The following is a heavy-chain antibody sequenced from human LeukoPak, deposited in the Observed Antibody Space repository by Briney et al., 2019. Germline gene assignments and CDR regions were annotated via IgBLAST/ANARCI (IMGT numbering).Heavy chain of an antibody. CDR3: ARDADSSSWYGFYYYYMDV. CDR2: ISSSGSTI. V-gene: IGHV3-48*01. D-gene: IGHD6-13*01. CDR1: GFTFSSYC. Sequence: GGSLRLSCAASGFTFSSYCMNWVRQAPGKGLEWVSYISSSGSTIYYADSVKGRFTISRDNAKNSLYLQMNSLRAEDTAVYYCARDADSSSWYGFYYYYMDVWGKGTTVTVSS. J-gene: IGHJ6*03.